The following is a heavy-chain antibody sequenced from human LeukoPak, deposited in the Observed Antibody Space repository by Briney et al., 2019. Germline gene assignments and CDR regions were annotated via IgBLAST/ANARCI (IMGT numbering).Heavy chain of an antibody. CDR3: AREGTYGNYRASGDY. CDR1: GFTFSGNW. CDR2: IKQDGSEK. D-gene: IGHD4-23*01. Sequence: GGSLRLSCAASGFTFSGNWMSWVRQAPGKGLEWVANIKQDGSEKYYVDSVKGRFIISRDNAKNSLYLQMNSLRAEDTAVYYCAREGTYGNYRASGDYWGQGALVTVSS. V-gene: IGHV3-7*03. J-gene: IGHJ4*02.